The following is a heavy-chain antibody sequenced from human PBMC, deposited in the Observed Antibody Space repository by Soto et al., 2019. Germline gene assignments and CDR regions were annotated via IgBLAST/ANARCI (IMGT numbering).Heavy chain of an antibody. D-gene: IGHD6-13*01. CDR1: GGSISSGGYY. CDR3: ARVSSSWYRALLDY. J-gene: IGHJ4*02. Sequence: PSETLSLTCTVSGGSISSGGYYWSWIRQHPGKGLEWIGYIYYSGSTYYNPSLKSRVTISVDTSKNQFSLKLSSVTAADTAVYYCARVSSSWYRALLDYWGQGTLVTVSS. V-gene: IGHV4-31*02. CDR2: IYYSGST.